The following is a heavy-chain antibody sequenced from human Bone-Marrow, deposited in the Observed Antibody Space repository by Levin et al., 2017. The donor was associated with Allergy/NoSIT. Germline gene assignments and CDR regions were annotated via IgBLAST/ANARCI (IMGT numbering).Heavy chain of an antibody. J-gene: IGHJ4*02. V-gene: IGHV3-23*01. CDR1: GFTFSIYA. D-gene: IGHD2-2*01. CDR3: AKGIRTSGYGATDS. CDR2: ICGSGDST. Sequence: GESLKISCAASGFTFSIYAMNWVRQAPGKGPEWVSVICGSGDSTSYADSVKGRFIISRDNSKNTLYLQMNSLRAEDTAIYYCAKGIRTSGYGATDSWGQGTLVTVSS.